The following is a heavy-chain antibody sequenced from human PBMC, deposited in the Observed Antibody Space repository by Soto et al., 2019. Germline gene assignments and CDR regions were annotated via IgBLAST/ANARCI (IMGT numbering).Heavy chain of an antibody. J-gene: IGHJ6*02. CDR3: ARGGSTSPNGMDV. D-gene: IGHD2-2*01. CDR2: VSTDGRTT. V-gene: IGHV3-74*01. CDR1: GFTFSSYW. Sequence: GGSLRLSCAASGFTFSSYWMHWVRQAPGKGLVWVSRVSTDGRTTNYADSVKGRFTISRDNAKNTLYLQMNSPRAEDMAVYYCARGGSTSPNGMDVWGQGTMVTVSS.